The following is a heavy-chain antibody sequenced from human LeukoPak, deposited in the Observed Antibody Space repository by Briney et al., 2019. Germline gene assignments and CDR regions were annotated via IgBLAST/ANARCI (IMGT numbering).Heavy chain of an antibody. Sequence: SQTLSLTCAVSGGSISSGGYSWSWIRQPPRKGLEWIGYIYHSGSTYYNPSLKSRVTISVDRSKNQFSLKLSSVTAADTAVYYCARAGTSAFDIWGQGTMVTVSS. J-gene: IGHJ3*02. CDR2: IYHSGST. CDR1: GGSISSGGYS. CDR3: ARAGTSAFDI. D-gene: IGHD1-1*01. V-gene: IGHV4-30-2*01.